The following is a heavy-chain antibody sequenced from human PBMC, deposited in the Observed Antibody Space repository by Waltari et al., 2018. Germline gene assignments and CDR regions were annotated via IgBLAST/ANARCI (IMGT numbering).Heavy chain of an antibody. CDR2: INHSGST. CDR3: ARYCSSTSCPYYYGMDF. Sequence: QVQLQQWGAGLLKPSETLSLTCAVYGGSFSGYYWSWIRQPPGKGLEWIGEINHSGSTNYNPSLKSRVTISVDTSKNQFSLKLSSVTAADTAVYYCARYCSSTSCPYYYGMDFWGQGTTVTVSS. J-gene: IGHJ6*02. D-gene: IGHD2-2*01. V-gene: IGHV4-34*01. CDR1: GGSFSGYY.